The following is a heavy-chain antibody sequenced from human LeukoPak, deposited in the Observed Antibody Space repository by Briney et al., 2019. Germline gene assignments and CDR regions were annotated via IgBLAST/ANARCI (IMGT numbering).Heavy chain of an antibody. Sequence: PSETLSLTCTVSGGSVSSGSYYWSWIRQPPGKGLEWIGYIYYSGSTNYNPSLKSRVTMSVDTSKNQFSLKLSSVTAADTAVYYCARGNYDSSGYYYQASRPFDPWGQGTLVTVSS. V-gene: IGHV4-61*01. J-gene: IGHJ5*02. CDR3: ARGNYDSSGYYYQASRPFDP. CDR1: GGSVSSGSYY. CDR2: IYYSGST. D-gene: IGHD3-22*01.